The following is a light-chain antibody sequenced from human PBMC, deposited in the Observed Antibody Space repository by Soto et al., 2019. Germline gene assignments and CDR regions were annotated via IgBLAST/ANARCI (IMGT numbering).Light chain of an antibody. CDR3: LSFDSSLSVV. J-gene: IGLJ2*01. Sequence: QSVLTQPPSVSGAPGQRVTISCTGSSSNIGAGYDVHWYQQLPGRAPKLLIYGNTNRPSGVPDRFSGSKSGTSASLAITGVQADDEADYYCLSFDSSLSVVFGGGTKVTVL. CDR1: SSNIGAGYD. CDR2: GNT. V-gene: IGLV1-40*01.